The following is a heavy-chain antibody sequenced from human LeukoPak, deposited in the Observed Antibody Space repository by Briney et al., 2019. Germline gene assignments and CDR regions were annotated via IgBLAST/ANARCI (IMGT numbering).Heavy chain of an antibody. D-gene: IGHD3-10*01. Sequence: GGSLRLSCAASGFTFSSYWMSWVRQAPGKGLEWVANIKQDGSEKYYVDSVKGRFTISRDNSKNTLYLQMNSLRAEDTAVYYCAKWYGSYYFDYWGQGTLVTVSS. CDR1: GFTFSSYW. J-gene: IGHJ4*02. V-gene: IGHV3-7*03. CDR2: IKQDGSEK. CDR3: AKWYGSYYFDY.